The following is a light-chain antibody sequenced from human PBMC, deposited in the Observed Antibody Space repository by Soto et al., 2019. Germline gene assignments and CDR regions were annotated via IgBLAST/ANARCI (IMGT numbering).Light chain of an antibody. CDR2: GAY. Sequence: EIVMTQSPATLSVSPGERATLSCRASQSVSSNLAWYQQQPGQAPKLLMYGAYTRATGIPARFSVSGSGTEFTHTISSLQSEDFAVYYCQQYNNWPYTFGQGTKLEIK. CDR3: QQYNNWPYT. V-gene: IGKV3-15*01. J-gene: IGKJ2*01. CDR1: QSVSSN.